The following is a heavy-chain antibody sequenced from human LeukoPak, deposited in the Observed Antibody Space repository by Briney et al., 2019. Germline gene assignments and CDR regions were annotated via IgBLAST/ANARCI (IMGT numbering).Heavy chain of an antibody. J-gene: IGHJ4*02. CDR2: IYFSWSS. D-gene: IGHD1-26*01. V-gene: IGHV4-59*01. Sequence: PSETLSLTCTVSGGSISGYYWSWIRQSPQKGLEWIGYIYFSWSSDYNPSLKSRVTISVEESKKQFAPKLSSVAAADTAVYYCARDRYSGIFDYWGQGTLVTVST. CDR3: ARDRYSGIFDY. CDR1: GGSISGYY.